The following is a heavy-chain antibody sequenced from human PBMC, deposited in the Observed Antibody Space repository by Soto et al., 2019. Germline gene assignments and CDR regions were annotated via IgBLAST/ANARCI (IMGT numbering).Heavy chain of an antibody. Sequence: ASVKVSCKASGGTFSSYAISWVRQAPGQGLEWMGGIIPIFGTANYAQKFQGRVTITADESTSTAYMELSSLRSEDTAVYYCAREGYCSGGSCRDRRFYYYGMDVWGQGTTVTVSS. J-gene: IGHJ6*02. D-gene: IGHD2-15*01. V-gene: IGHV1-69*13. CDR3: AREGYCSGGSCRDRRFYYYGMDV. CDR1: GGTFSSYA. CDR2: IIPIFGTA.